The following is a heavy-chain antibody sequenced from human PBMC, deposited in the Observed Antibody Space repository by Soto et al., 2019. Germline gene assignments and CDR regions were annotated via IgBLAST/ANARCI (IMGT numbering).Heavy chain of an antibody. V-gene: IGHV3-23*01. CDR2: ISGSGGST. CDR1: GFTFSSYA. J-gene: IGHJ6*03. D-gene: IGHD3-3*01. CDR3: AKYGSGYDFWSGYYYYMDV. Sequence: VQLLESGGGLVQPGGSLRLSCAASGFTFSSYAMSWVRQAPGKGLEWVSAISGSGGSTYYADSVKGRFTISRDNSKNTLYLQMNSLRAEDTAVYYCAKYGSGYDFWSGYYYYMDVWGKGTTVTVSS.